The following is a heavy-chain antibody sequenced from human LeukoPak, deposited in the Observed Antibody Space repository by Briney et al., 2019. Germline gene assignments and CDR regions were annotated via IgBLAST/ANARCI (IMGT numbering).Heavy chain of an antibody. CDR3: AAEPGIAVAGTPY. CDR2: IYYSGST. CDR1: GGSFNNYY. D-gene: IGHD6-19*01. Sequence: PSETLSLTCTSYGGSFNNYYHSWVRHPPGKGLEWIGSIYYSGSTYYNPSLKSRVTISVDTSKNQFSLKLSSVTAADTAVYYCAAEPGIAVAGTPYWGQGTLVTVSS. V-gene: IGHV4-59*05. J-gene: IGHJ4*02.